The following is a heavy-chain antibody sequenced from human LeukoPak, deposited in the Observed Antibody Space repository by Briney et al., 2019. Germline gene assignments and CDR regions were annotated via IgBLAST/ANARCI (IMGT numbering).Heavy chain of an antibody. CDR3: ATGERLVPAAMWFDY. Sequence: GASVKVSGKASGYTFTDYYMHWVRQAPGQGLEWMGWINPKSGGRSYAQRFQGRVTMTRDTSISTAYMELSRLRSDDTAVYYCATGERLVPAAMWFDYWGQGTLVTVSS. J-gene: IGHJ4*02. V-gene: IGHV1-2*02. CDR2: INPKSGGR. CDR1: GYTFTDYY. D-gene: IGHD2-2*01.